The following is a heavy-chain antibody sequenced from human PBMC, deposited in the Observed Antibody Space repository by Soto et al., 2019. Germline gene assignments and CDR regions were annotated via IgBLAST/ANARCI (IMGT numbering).Heavy chain of an antibody. Sequence: SETLSLTCAVSGGSISSGGYSWSWIRQPPGKVLEWIVYIDGSGSTYYNPSLKSRVTISVDRSNKQFSLKLSSVTAAYTAVYYCARGRPGGARLDPWGQGTLVTVSS. CDR3: ARGRPGGARLDP. V-gene: IGHV4-30-2*01. D-gene: IGHD2-15*01. J-gene: IGHJ5*02. CDR1: GGSISSGGYS. CDR2: IDGSGST.